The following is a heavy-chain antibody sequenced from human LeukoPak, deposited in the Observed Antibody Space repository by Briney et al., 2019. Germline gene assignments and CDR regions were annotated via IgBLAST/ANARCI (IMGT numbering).Heavy chain of an antibody. V-gene: IGHV1-18*01. J-gene: IGHJ3*02. D-gene: IGHD2-2*01. CDR2: ISAYNGNT. CDR1: GYTFTSYG. Sequence: GASVKVSCKASGYTFTSYGISWVRQAPGQGLEWMGWISAYNGNTNYAQKLQGRVTMTTDTSTSTAYMELRSLRSDDTAVYYRARDDVLYCSSTSCYPDAFDIWGQGTTVTVSS. CDR3: ARDDVLYCSSTSCYPDAFDI.